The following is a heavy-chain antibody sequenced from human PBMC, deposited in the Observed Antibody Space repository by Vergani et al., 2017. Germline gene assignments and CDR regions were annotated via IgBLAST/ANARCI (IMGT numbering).Heavy chain of an antibody. Sequence: QVQLVQSGAEVKKPGSSVKVSCKASGGPFSSYAISWVRQAPGQGLEWMGGIIPIFGTANYAQKFQGRVTITADESTRTAYMEVSSLRSEDTAVYYCARDMVDTAMVTDYYYGMDVWGQGTTVTVSS. V-gene: IGHV1-69*01. CDR1: GGPFSSYA. CDR2: IIPIFGTA. J-gene: IGHJ6*02. CDR3: ARDMVDTAMVTDYYYGMDV. D-gene: IGHD5-18*01.